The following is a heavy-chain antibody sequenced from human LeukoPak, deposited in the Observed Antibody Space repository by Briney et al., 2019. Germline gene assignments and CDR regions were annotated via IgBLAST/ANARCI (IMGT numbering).Heavy chain of an antibody. J-gene: IGHJ4*02. CDR3: ARDLLLDY. Sequence: GSLRLSCAASGFTFSSYAMHWVRQAPGKGLEWVAVISYDGSNKYYADSVKGRFTISRDNSKNTLYLQMNSLRAEDTAVYYCARDLLLDYWGQGTLVTVSS. D-gene: IGHD2-15*01. V-gene: IGHV3-30-3*01. CDR2: ISYDGSNK. CDR1: GFTFSSYA.